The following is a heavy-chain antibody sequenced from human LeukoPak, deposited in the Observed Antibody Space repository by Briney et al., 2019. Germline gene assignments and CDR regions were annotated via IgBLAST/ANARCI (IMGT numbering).Heavy chain of an antibody. Sequence: PGRSLRLSCTASGFTFGDYAMSWVRQARGKGLECVGFIRSKAYGGTTEYAASVKGRFTISRDDSKSIAYLQMNSLKTEDTAVYYCTGLYYFDASALGYWGQGTLVTVSS. D-gene: IGHD3-22*01. CDR1: GFTFGDYA. CDR3: TGLYYFDASALGY. CDR2: IRSKAYGGTT. J-gene: IGHJ4*02. V-gene: IGHV3-49*04.